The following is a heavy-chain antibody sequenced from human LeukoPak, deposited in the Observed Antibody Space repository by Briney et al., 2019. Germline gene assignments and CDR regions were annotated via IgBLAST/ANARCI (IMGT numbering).Heavy chain of an antibody. CDR1: GFTFSSYA. CDR2: ISYDGSNK. V-gene: IGHV3-30-3*01. Sequence: PGRSLRLSCAASGFTFSSYAMHWVRQAPGKGLEWVAVISYDGSNKYYADSVKGRFTISRDNSKNTLYLQMNSLRAEDTAVYYCARDRVVVVVAAPKLWGQGTLVTVSS. CDR3: ARDRVVVVVAAPKL. J-gene: IGHJ4*02. D-gene: IGHD2-15*01.